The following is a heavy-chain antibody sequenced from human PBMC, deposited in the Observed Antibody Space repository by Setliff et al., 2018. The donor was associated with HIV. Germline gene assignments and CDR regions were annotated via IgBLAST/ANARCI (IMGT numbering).Heavy chain of an antibody. CDR3: AKNTPSIVNYPYYYYMDV. CDR2: ISGGGDDT. D-gene: IGHD1-7*01. V-gene: IGHV3-23*01. CDR1: GFTFTDYA. Sequence: GGSLRLSCAASGFTFTDYAMTWVRQAPGKGLEWVSGISGGGDDTSDADSVKGRFTISRDNSKSTLYLQMNSLRDGDTALYYCAKNTPSIVNYPYYYYMDVWGKGTTVTVSS. J-gene: IGHJ6*03.